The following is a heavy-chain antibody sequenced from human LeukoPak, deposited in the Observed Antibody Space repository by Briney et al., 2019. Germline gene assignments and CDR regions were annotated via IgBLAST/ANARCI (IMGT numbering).Heavy chain of an antibody. CDR1: GFTFSNAW. CDR2: IKSRTHGGTT. CDR3: TTYDYAAFEI. J-gene: IGHJ3*02. D-gene: IGHD3-16*01. Sequence: PGGSLRLSCAASGFTFSNAWMSWVRQAPGEGLEWVGRIKSRTHGGTTDYAAPVKGRFTIPRDDSKHTLYLQMNSLKTEDTAVYYCTTYDYAAFEIWGQGTMVTVSS. V-gene: IGHV3-15*01.